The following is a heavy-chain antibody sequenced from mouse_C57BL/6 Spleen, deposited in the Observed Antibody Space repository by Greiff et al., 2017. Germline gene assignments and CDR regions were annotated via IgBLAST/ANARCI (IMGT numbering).Heavy chain of an antibody. CDR2: INPSSGYT. J-gene: IGHJ2*01. Sequence: QVQLQQSGAELAKPGASVKLSCKASGYTFTSYWMHWVKQRPGQGLEWIGYINPSSGYTKYNQKFKDKATLTADKSSSTACMQLSSLTYEDSAVYYCARMDDYARGYFDYWGQGTTLTVSS. V-gene: IGHV1-7*01. CDR3: ARMDDYARGYFDY. CDR1: GYTFTSYW. D-gene: IGHD2-13*01.